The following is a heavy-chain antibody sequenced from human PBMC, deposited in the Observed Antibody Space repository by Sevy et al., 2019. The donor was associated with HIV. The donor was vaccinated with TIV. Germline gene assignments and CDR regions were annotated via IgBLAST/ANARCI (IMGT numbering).Heavy chain of an antibody. D-gene: IGHD3-10*01. Sequence: GGSLRLSCAASGFTFDDYAMHWVRQAPGKGLEWVSGISWNSGSIGYADSVKGRFTISRDNAKNSLYLQMNSLRAEDTALYYCAKGGYYCSGNYYYYMDVWGKGTTVSVSS. CDR3: AKGGYYCSGNYYYYMDV. J-gene: IGHJ6*03. CDR2: ISWNSGSI. V-gene: IGHV3-9*01. CDR1: GFTFDDYA.